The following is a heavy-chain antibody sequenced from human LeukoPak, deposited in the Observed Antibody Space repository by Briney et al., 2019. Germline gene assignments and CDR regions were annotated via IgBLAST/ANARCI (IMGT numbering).Heavy chain of an antibody. V-gene: IGHV3-66*01. CDR3: ARDLGESGTYDY. J-gene: IGHJ4*02. D-gene: IGHD3-10*01. CDR2: IYLGGSA. CDR1: GFSVSSHY. Sequence: GGSLRLSCAASGFSVSSHYMSWVRQAPGKGLEWVSVIYLGGSAYYADSVEDRFTISRDKSKNIVYLQMNNLRVEDTAVYFCARDLGESGTYDYWGQGALVTVSP.